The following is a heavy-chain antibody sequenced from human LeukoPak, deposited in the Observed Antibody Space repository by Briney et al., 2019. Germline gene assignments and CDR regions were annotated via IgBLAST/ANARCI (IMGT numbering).Heavy chain of an antibody. CDR2: IYYSGST. J-gene: IGHJ4*02. Sequence: SETLSLTCTVSGGSISSYYWSWIRQPPGKGLEWIGYIYYSGSTNYNPSLKSRVTISVDTSKNQFSLKLGSVTAADTAVYYCASARMTTVTEFDYWGQGTLVTVSS. V-gene: IGHV4-59*01. CDR3: ASARMTTVTEFDY. CDR1: GGSISSYY. D-gene: IGHD4-17*01.